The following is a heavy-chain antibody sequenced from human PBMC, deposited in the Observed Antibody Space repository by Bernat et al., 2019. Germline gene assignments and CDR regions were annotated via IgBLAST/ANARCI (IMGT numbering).Heavy chain of an antibody. J-gene: IGHJ4*02. CDR2: IYYSGST. CDR1: GGSISSSSYY. V-gene: IGHV4-39*01. Sequence: QLQLQESGPGLVKPSETLSLTCTVSGGSISSSSYYWGWIRPPPGKGLEWFGSIYYSGSTYYNPSLRSRVTISVDTSKNQFSLKLSSVTAADTAVYYCARIAAAGPFDYWGQGTLVTVSS. CDR3: ARIAAAGPFDY. D-gene: IGHD6-13*01.